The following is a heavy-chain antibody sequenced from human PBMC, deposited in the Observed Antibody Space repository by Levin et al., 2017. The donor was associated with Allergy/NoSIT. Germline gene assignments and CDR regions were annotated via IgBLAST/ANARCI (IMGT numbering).Heavy chain of an antibody. CDR2: ISGSGGNT. Sequence: PGGSLRLSCAASGFTFSSYAMSWVRQAPGKGLEWVSGISGSGGNTYYADSVKGRFTISRDNSKNTLYLQMNTLRAEDTAVYYCAKEGYYDSSGAIHFDYWGQGTLVTVSS. V-gene: IGHV3-23*01. J-gene: IGHJ4*02. CDR3: AKEGYYDSSGAIHFDY. CDR1: GFTFSSYA. D-gene: IGHD3-22*01.